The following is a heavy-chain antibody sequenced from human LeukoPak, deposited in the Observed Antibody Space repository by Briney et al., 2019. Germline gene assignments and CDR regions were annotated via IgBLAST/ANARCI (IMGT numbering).Heavy chain of an antibody. CDR1: GGSFSGYY. J-gene: IGHJ3*01. CDR3: GRWGVSGILGAFDV. V-gene: IGHV4-34*01. D-gene: IGHD3-3*01. CDR2: VNHSGST. Sequence: SETLSLTCAVYGGSFSGYYWSWIRQPPGKGLEWIGKVNHSGSTHYNPPLKSRVTISIDTSKNHFSLNLNSLAAADTAVYYCGRWGVSGILGAFDVWGQGTMVPVSS.